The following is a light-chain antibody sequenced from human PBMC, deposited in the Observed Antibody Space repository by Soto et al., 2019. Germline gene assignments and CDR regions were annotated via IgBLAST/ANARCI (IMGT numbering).Light chain of an antibody. CDR1: QSVSSNY. CDR2: GAS. V-gene: IGKV3-20*01. Sequence: EIVLTQSPDTLSLSPGEGATLSCRASQSVSSNYLAWYQQKPGQAPRLLIYGASSRPTGIPDRFSGSGSGTDFALTISRLEPEDFAMYYCQQYGSSAPNTFGQGTRLEIE. J-gene: IGKJ5*01. CDR3: QQYGSSAPNT.